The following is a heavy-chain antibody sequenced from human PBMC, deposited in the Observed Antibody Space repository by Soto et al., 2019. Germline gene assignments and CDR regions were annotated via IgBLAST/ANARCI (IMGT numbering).Heavy chain of an antibody. J-gene: IGHJ4*02. CDR3: ARVKWFGESGFDY. V-gene: IGHV4-59*01. CDR2: IYYTGYT. Sequence: QVQLQESGPGLVKPSETLSLTCTVSGGSISSYYWSWIRQSPWKGLEWIGYIYYTGYTNYNPSIKSRVTISVDKSKNQFSLNVSSVTAADTAVYYCARVKWFGESGFDYWGQGTLVTVSS. D-gene: IGHD3-10*01. CDR1: GGSISSYY.